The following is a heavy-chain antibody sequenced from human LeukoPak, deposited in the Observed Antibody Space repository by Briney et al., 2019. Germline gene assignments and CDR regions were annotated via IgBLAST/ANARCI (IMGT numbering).Heavy chain of an antibody. CDR3: ARQALDSGYDLDAFDI. D-gene: IGHD5-12*01. V-gene: IGHV1-8*01. Sequence: ASVKVSCRASGYTFTSYDINWVRQATGQGLEWMGWMNPNSGNTGYAQKFQGRVTMTRNTSIRTAYMELSSLRSEDTAVYYCARQALDSGYDLDAFDIWGQGTMVTVSS. J-gene: IGHJ3*02. CDR2: MNPNSGNT. CDR1: GYTFTSYD.